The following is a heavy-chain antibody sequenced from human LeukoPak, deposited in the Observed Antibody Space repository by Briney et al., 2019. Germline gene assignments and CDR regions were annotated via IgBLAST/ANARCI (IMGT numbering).Heavy chain of an antibody. CDR1: GYNFTSSW. D-gene: IGHD1-26*01. CDR3: ARLVGGPVDY. V-gene: IGHV5-10-1*01. CDR2: TDPSDSYT. Sequence: GESLKISCKGSGYNFTSSWISWVRQMPGKGLEWMGRTDPSDSYTNYSPSFQGHVTISADKSASSAYLQWSSLKASDTAMYYCARLVGGPVDYWGQGTLVTVSS. J-gene: IGHJ4*02.